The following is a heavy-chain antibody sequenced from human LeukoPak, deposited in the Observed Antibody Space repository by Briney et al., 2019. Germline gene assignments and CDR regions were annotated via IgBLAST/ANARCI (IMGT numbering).Heavy chain of an antibody. Sequence: SETLSLTCTVSGGSISSGSYYWSWIWQPAGKGLEWIGRIYTSGSTNYNPSLKSRVTISVDTSKNQFSLKLSSVTAADTAVYYCARGNGYYFDYWGQGTLVTVSS. CDR2: IYTSGST. J-gene: IGHJ4*02. CDR3: ARGNGYYFDY. CDR1: GGSISSGSYY. V-gene: IGHV4-61*02.